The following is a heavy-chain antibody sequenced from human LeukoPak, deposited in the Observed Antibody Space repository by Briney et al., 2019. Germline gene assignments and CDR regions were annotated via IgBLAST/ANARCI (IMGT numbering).Heavy chain of an antibody. J-gene: IGHJ3*02. CDR1: GDTFIIND. CDR3: ARVTAAGTWTSDI. V-gene: IGHV1-8*01. Sequence: ASVKVSCKASGDTFIINDINWVRQATGQGLEWMGWMNPNSGNTGYAQKFQGRVTMTRNTSITTAYMELTDLRSEDTAVYYCARVTAAGTWTSDIWGQGTTVTVSS. CDR2: MNPNSGNT. D-gene: IGHD6-13*01.